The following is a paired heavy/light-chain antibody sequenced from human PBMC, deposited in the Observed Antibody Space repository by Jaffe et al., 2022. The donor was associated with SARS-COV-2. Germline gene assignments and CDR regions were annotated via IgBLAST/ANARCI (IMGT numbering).Light chain of an antibody. Sequence: QTVVTQESSLSVSPGGTVTLTCGLSSGSVSTSDYPSWYQQTPGQAPRTLIYTTNTRSSGVPYRFSGFILGNKAALTITGAQADDESDYYCVLYMGGGISVFGGGTKLTVL. CDR2: TTN. V-gene: IGLV8-61*01. J-gene: IGLJ2*01. CDR3: VLYMGGGISV. CDR1: SGSVSTSDY.
Heavy chain of an antibody. CDR3: ARIKYSIGWSGYHFDF. CDR2: IYYSGNT. CDR1: GASISTSSFH. Sequence: QLQLQESGPGLVKPSETLSLTCTVSGASISTSSFHWGWVRQPPGKGLEWLGMIYYSGNTYYNPSLKSPVTISVDTSKSQFSLKLTSVTAADTAVYFCARIKYSIGWSGYHFDFWGQGTLVTVSS. J-gene: IGHJ4*02. D-gene: IGHD6-19*01. V-gene: IGHV4-39*01.